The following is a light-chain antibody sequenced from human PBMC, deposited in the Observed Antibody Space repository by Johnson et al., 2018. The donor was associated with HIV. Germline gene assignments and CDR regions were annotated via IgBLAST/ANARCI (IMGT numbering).Light chain of an antibody. V-gene: IGLV1-51*01. Sequence: QSVLTQPPSVSAAPGQKVTISCSGSSSNIENNYVSWYQQLPGTAPKLLIYDSNTRPSGIPDRFSGSKSGTSATLGITGLQTGAEANYYCGTWDSSLSAHVVGTGTKVTVL. CDR2: DSN. CDR1: SSNIENNY. J-gene: IGLJ1*01. CDR3: GTWDSSLSAHV.